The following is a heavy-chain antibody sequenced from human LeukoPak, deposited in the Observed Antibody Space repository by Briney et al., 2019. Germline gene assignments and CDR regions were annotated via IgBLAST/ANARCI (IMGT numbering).Heavy chain of an antibody. CDR1: GFTFSSYS. Sequence: GGSLRLSCAASGFTFSSYSMNWVRQAPGKGPEWVSSISSSSSYICYADSVKGRFTISRDNAKNSLYLQMNSLRAEDTAVYYCARAVGYGDYYRYYMDVWGKGTTVTISS. D-gene: IGHD4-17*01. CDR2: ISSSSSYI. J-gene: IGHJ6*03. CDR3: ARAVGYGDYYRYYMDV. V-gene: IGHV3-21*01.